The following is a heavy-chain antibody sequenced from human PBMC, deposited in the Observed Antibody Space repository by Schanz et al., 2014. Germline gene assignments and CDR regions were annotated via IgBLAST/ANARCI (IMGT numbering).Heavy chain of an antibody. CDR3: AKELNRRGGQTNFYYYYGMDV. CDR2: IYYNGTNK. V-gene: IGHV3-30*18. CDR1: GFNFSNYD. Sequence: QAQLVESGGGLVRPGGSLRLSCAASGFNFSNYDIHWVRQAPGKGLEWVALIYYNGTNKYYADSVKGRFTISRDNSQNTLYLQMNTLRTEDTAVYYCAKELNRRGGQTNFYYYYGMDVWGQGTTVTVSS. J-gene: IGHJ6*02. D-gene: IGHD5-12*01.